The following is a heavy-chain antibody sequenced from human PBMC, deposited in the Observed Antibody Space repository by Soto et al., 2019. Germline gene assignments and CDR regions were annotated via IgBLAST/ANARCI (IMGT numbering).Heavy chain of an antibody. CDR2: ISWNSGSI. CDR3: PQMWGGYYYMDV. CDR1: GFTFDDYA. J-gene: IGHJ6*03. V-gene: IGHV3-9*01. D-gene: IGHD3-16*01. Sequence: DVQLVESRGGLVQPGRALRLTCAATGFTFDDYAMHWVRQAPGKGLEWVSGISWNSGSIGYADSVKGRFTISRDNAKNSLYLQMNSLRAEDTALYYCPQMWGGYYYMDVWGKGTTVTVSS.